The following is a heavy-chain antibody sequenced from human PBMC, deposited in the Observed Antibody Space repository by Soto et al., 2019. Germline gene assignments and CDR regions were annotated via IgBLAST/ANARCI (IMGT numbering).Heavy chain of an antibody. CDR2: IWYDGSNK. Sequence: PGGSLRLSCAASGFTFSSYGMHWVRQAPGKGLEWVAVIWYDGSNKYYADSVKGRFTISRDNSKNTLYLQMNSLRAEDTAVYYCARGTYYYDSSGYQGFDYWGQGTLVTVPS. V-gene: IGHV3-33*01. D-gene: IGHD3-22*01. CDR1: GFTFSSYG. J-gene: IGHJ4*02. CDR3: ARGTYYYDSSGYQGFDY.